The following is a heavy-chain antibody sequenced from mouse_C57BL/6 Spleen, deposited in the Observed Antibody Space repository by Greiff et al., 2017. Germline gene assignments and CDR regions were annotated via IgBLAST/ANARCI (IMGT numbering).Heavy chain of an antibody. Sequence: QVQLQQSGAGLVKPGASVKISCKASGYAFSSYWMNWVKQRPGKGLEWIGQIYPGDGDTNYNGKFKGKATLTADKYSSTAYMQLSSLTSEDSAVYFCARDSSYYFDYWGQGTTLTVSS. CDR1: GYAFSSYW. CDR3: ARDSSYYFDY. J-gene: IGHJ2*01. V-gene: IGHV1-80*01. CDR2: IYPGDGDT.